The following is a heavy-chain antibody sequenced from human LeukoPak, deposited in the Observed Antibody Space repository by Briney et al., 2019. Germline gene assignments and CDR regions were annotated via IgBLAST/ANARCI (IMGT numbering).Heavy chain of an antibody. D-gene: IGHD4-17*01. Sequence: GGSLRLSCAASGFTFSSYAMSWVRQAPGKGLEWVSAISGSGGSTYYADSVKGRFTISRDNSKNTLYLQMNSLRAEDTAVYYCATSVRALDAFDIWGQGTMVTVSS. J-gene: IGHJ3*02. CDR1: GFTFSSYA. CDR3: ATSVRALDAFDI. CDR2: ISGSGGST. V-gene: IGHV3-23*01.